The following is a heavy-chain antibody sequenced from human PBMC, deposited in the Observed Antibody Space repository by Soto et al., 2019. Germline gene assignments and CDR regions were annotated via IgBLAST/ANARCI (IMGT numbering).Heavy chain of an antibody. V-gene: IGHV4-34*01. J-gene: IGHJ6*02. CDR2: INPDGAT. D-gene: IGHD6-6*01. CDR1: GGSFSGYY. Sequence: PSETLSLTCAVYGGSFSGYYCDWIRQPPGKGLEWIGEINPDGATNYTPSLRGRVTISIDTSRNQFSLKLSSVTAADTAVYFCARGSSSYYDYGMDVWGQGTTVTVSS. CDR3: ARGSSSYYDYGMDV.